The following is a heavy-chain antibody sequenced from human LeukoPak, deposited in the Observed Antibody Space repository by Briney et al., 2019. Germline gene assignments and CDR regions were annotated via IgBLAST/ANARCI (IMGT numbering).Heavy chain of an antibody. CDR2: IYTSGST. J-gene: IGHJ3*02. V-gene: IGHV4-61*02. CDR1: GGSISGGSYY. D-gene: IGHD3-22*01. Sequence: SQTLSLTCTVSGGSISGGSYYWSWIRQPAGKGLEWIGRIYTSGSTNYNPSLKSRVTISVDTSKNQFSLKLSSVTAADTAVYYCARQPFYYDGQVDAFDIWGQGTMVTVSS. CDR3: ARQPFYYDGQVDAFDI.